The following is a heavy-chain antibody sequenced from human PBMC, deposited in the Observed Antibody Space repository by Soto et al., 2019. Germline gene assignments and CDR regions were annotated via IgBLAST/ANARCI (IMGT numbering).Heavy chain of an antibody. CDR2: ISGSGGST. CDR3: AKDTAAYDYGDYGMDV. J-gene: IGHJ6*02. D-gene: IGHD4-17*01. CDR1: GFTFSSYA. Sequence: PGGSLRLSCAASGFTFSSYAITWLRQAPGKGLDWVSTISGSGGSTHDADSVKGRVTISRDNSKNTLYLQMNSLRAEDTAVYYCAKDTAAYDYGDYGMDVWGQGTTVTVSS. V-gene: IGHV3-23*01.